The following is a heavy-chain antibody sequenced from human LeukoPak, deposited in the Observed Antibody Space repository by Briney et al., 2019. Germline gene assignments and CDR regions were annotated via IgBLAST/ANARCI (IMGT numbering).Heavy chain of an antibody. V-gene: IGHV1-8*01. Sequence: SVKVSCKASGYTFTSYDINWVRQATGQGLEGMGWMHPHSGNTGYAQKFQGRVTMTRNTSTSTAYMELSSLRSEDTAVYCCARVPRWYDFWTPMGWFDPWGQGTLVTVSS. CDR3: ARVPRWYDFWTPMGWFDP. D-gene: IGHD3-3*01. CDR2: MHPHSGNT. J-gene: IGHJ5*02. CDR1: GYTFTSYD.